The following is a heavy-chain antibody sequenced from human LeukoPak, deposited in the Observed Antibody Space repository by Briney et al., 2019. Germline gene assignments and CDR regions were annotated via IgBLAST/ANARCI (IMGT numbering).Heavy chain of an antibody. D-gene: IGHD6-19*01. CDR3: ARRARGGWYFDY. V-gene: IGHV1-2*02. J-gene: IGHJ4*02. CDR2: INPNSGGT. Sequence: ASVKVSCKASGYTFTGYYMHWVRQAPGQGLEWMGWINPNSGGTNYAQKFQGRVTMTRDTSTSTAYMELSRLRSDDTAVYYCARRARGGWYFDYWGQGTLVTVSS. CDR1: GYTFTGYY.